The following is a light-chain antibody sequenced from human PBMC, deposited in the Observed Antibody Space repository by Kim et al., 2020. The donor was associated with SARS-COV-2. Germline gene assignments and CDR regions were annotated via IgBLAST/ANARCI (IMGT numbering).Light chain of an antibody. Sequence: GQSITISCTGTSSDVGTHDYVSWYQKHPGKAPRLMIYDVSHRPSGVSNRFSGSKFGNTASLTISGLQAEDEADYYCSSYTTSRTVLFGGGTKVTVL. CDR3: SSYTTSRTVL. J-gene: IGLJ2*01. V-gene: IGLV2-14*03. CDR2: DVS. CDR1: SSDVGTHDY.